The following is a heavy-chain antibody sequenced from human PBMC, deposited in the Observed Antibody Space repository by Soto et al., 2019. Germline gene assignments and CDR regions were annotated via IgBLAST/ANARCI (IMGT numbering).Heavy chain of an antibody. CDR1: GFTFSSYW. J-gene: IGHJ3*02. V-gene: IGHV3-74*01. D-gene: IGHD3-9*01. CDR3: AREYYDILTGYRDDAFDI. CDR2: INSDGSST. Sequence: EVQLVESGGGLVQPGGSLRLSCAASGFTFSSYWMHWVRQAPGKGLVWVSRINSDGSSTSYADSVKGRFTISRDNAKNTLYRQMNSLRAEDTAVYYCAREYYDILTGYRDDAFDIWGQGTMVTVSS.